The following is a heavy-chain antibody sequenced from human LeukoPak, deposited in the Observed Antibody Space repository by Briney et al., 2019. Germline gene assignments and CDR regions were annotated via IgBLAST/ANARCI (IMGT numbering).Heavy chain of an antibody. V-gene: IGHV3-30*04. J-gene: IGHJ4*02. CDR3: ARDFADGPLD. Sequence: GRSLRLSCAASGFTFSSYAMHWVRQAPGKGLEWVAVISYDGSNKYYADSVKGRFTISRDNSKNTLYPQMNSLRAEDTAVYYCARDFADGPLDWGQGTLVTVSS. CDR1: GFTFSSYA. CDR2: ISYDGSNK.